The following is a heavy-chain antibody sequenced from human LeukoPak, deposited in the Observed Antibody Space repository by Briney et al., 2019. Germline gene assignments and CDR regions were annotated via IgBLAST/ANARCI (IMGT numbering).Heavy chain of an antibody. J-gene: IGHJ1*01. D-gene: IGHD4-23*01. V-gene: IGHV4-34*01. CDR3: ARTTVVTPTYFRH. Sequence: PSETLSLTCAVYGGSFSDYYWSWIRQPPGKGLEWVGEINDSGSTNYNPSLKSRVTISVDTSKNQFSLKLSSVTAADTAVYYCARTTVVTPTYFRHWGQGTLVTVSS. CDR1: GGSFSDYY. CDR2: INDSGST.